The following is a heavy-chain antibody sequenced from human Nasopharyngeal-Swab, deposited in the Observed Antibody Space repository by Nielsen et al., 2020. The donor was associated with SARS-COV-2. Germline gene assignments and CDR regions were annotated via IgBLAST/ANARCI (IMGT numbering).Heavy chain of an antibody. CDR2: ISSSSSTI. CDR3: AKGPTYYYDSSGENYYYYGMDV. D-gene: IGHD3-22*01. CDR1: GFTFNSYT. V-gene: IGHV3-48*01. Sequence: GGSLRLSCAASGFTFNSYTMNWVRQAPGKGLEWVSYISSSSSTIYYADSVKGRFTISRDNAKNSLYLQMNSLRAEDTAVYYCAKGPTYYYDSSGENYYYYGMDVWGQGTTVTVSS. J-gene: IGHJ6*02.